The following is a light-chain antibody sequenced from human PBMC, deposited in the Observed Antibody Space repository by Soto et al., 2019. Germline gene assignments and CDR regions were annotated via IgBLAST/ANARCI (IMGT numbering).Light chain of an antibody. V-gene: IGKV3-20*01. J-gene: IGKJ1*01. Sequence: IVLTTYPGHLSFSPGERATLSCRASQSVSSSYLAWYQQKPGQAPRLLIYGASSRATGIPDRFSGSGSGTDFTLTISRLEPEDFAVYYCQQSGSSPMTFGQGTKVDIK. CDR3: QQSGSSPMT. CDR2: GAS. CDR1: QSVSSSY.